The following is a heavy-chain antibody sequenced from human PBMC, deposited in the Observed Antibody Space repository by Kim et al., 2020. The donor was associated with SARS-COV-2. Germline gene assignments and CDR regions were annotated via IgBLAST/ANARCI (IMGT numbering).Heavy chain of an antibody. V-gene: IGHV4-31*02. D-gene: IGHD3-10*01. J-gene: IGHJ4*02. CDR3: ARGRSGRVFDY. Sequence: TYSTPSLKSRVTISVDTSKNQFSLKLSSVTAADTAVYYCARGRSGRVFDYWGQGTLVTVSS. CDR2: T.